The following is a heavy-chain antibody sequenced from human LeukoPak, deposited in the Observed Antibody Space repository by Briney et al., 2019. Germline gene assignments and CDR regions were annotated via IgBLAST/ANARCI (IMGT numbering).Heavy chain of an antibody. J-gene: IGHJ6*02. D-gene: IGHD5-18*01. CDR2: IYYSGST. Sequence: SETLSLTRTVSGGSISSSTYYWGWIRQPPGKGLEWIGSIYYSGSTYYNPSLKSRVTISVDTSKNQFSLKMSSVTAADTAVYYCARQSNVDTAMITYYYYGMDVWGQGTTVTVSS. CDR3: ARQSNVDTAMITYYYYGMDV. CDR1: GGSISSSTYY. V-gene: IGHV4-39*01.